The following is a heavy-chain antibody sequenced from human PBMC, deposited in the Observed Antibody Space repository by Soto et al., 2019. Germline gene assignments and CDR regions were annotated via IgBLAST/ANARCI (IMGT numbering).Heavy chain of an antibody. CDR2: ISSNSAYI. CDR1: GFTFRSFT. CDR3: TRDASRDSSARGWLHP. Sequence: PGGSLRLSCAASGFTFRSFTMNWVRQAPGKGLEWVSTISSNSAYIYYTDALRGRFTISRDNAKNSLHLQMNSLRAEDTAVYYCTRDASRDSSARGWLHPWGPGTLATVSS. J-gene: IGHJ5*02. V-gene: IGHV3-21*01. D-gene: IGHD6-13*01.